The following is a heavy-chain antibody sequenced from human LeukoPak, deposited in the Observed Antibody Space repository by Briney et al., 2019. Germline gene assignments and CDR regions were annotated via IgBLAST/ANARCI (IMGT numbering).Heavy chain of an antibody. D-gene: IGHD6-19*01. CDR1: GFTVSSNY. J-gene: IGHJ4*02. CDR3: ARDRGWLAIFDY. Sequence: PGGSLRLSCAASGFTVSSNYMSWVRQAPGKGLECVSVIYSGGSTYYADSVKGRFTISRDNSKNTLYLQMNSLRAEDTAVYYCARDRGWLAIFDYWGQGTLVTVSS. CDR2: IYSGGST. V-gene: IGHV3-66*01.